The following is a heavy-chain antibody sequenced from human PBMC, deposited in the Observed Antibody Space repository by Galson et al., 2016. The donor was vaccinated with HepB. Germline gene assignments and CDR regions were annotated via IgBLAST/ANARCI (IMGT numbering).Heavy chain of an antibody. V-gene: IGHV6-1*01. D-gene: IGHD1-14*01. CDR3: ARLSEGFDY. J-gene: IGHJ4*02. CDR1: GDSVSSNSGA. CDR2: TYYRARWYN. Sequence: CAISGDSVSSNSGAWNWIRQSPSRGLEWLGRTYYRARWYNDYAGFVKSRITINADTSKNQFSLQLKSVTIENTALYYCARLSEGFDYWGQGTLVTVSS.